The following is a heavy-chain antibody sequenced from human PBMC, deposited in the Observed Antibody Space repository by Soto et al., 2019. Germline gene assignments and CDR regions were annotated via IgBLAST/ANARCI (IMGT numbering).Heavy chain of an antibody. J-gene: IGHJ5*01. CDR3: SRPDSNYDDS. CDR1: GYSFINYW. CDR2: INPGNSEA. Sequence: GGSLKISCKTSGYSFINYWIGWVRQMPGRGLEWMAIINPGNSEARYSPTFQGQVTISADKAITTTYLQWRSLKASDTAMYYCSRPDSNYDDSWGQGTLVTVSS. V-gene: IGHV5-51*01. D-gene: IGHD4-4*01.